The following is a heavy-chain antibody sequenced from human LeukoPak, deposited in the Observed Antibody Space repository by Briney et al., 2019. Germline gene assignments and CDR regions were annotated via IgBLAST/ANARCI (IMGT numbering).Heavy chain of an antibody. V-gene: IGHV1-2*02. CDR2: INPNSGGT. D-gene: IGHD3-16*02. CDR1: EYTFTGYY. J-gene: IGHJ4*02. CDR3: ARVAYDYVWGSYRYLDY. Sequence: ASVKVSCKASEYTFTGYYMHWVRQAPGQGLEWMGWINPNSGGTNYAQKFQGRVTMTRDTSISTAYMELSRLRSDDTAVYYCARVAYDYVWGSYRYLDYWGQGTLVTVSS.